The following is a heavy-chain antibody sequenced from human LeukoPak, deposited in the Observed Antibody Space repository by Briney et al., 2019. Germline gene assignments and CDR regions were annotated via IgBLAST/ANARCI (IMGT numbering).Heavy chain of an antibody. V-gene: IGHV3-49*04. CDR2: IRSKAYGGTT. D-gene: IGHD3-10*01. Sequence: QPGRSLRLSCAASGFTFSDYYMSWVRQAPGKGVEWVGFIRSKAYGGTTEYAASVKGRFTISRDDSKSIAYLHMNSLKTEDTAVYYCSRADYYGSGCPISLDVWGKGTTVTVSS. J-gene: IGHJ6*04. CDR3: SRADYYGSGCPISLDV. CDR1: GFTFSDYY.